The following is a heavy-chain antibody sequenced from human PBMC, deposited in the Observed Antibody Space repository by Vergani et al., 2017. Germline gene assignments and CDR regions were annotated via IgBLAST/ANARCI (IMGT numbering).Heavy chain of an antibody. CDR1: GYSISSGYY. V-gene: IGHV4-38-2*01. CDR3: ARRLYSSSGGVVDP. Sequence: QVQLQESGPGLVKPSETLSLTCAVSGYSISSGYYWGWIRQPPGKGLEWIGSIYYSGSTYYNPSLKSRVTISVDTSKNQFSLKLSSVTAADTAVYYCARRLYSSSGGVVDPWGQGTLVTVSS. J-gene: IGHJ5*02. CDR2: IYYSGST. D-gene: IGHD6-13*01.